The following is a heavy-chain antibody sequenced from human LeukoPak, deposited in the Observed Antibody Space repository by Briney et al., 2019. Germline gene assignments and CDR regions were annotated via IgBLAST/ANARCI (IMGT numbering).Heavy chain of an antibody. CDR1: GFTLDDYG. CDR2: INWNGGST. D-gene: IGHD3-22*01. V-gene: IGHV3-20*04. CDR3: ARHLRVYYDSSGCFDY. J-gene: IGHJ4*02. Sequence: GGSRRFSCAASGFTLDDYGMSWVGKAPGKGLKWFSGINWNGGSTGYADSVKGRFTISRDNAKNSLYLQMNSLRAEDTALYYCARHLRVYYDSSGCFDYWGQGTLVTVSS.